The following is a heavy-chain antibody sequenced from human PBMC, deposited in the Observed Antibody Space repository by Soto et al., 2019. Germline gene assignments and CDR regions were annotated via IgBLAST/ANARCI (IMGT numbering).Heavy chain of an antibody. V-gene: IGHV3-53*01. CDR3: VRYYDYNGGNSGGMDV. Sequence: GGSLRLSCAASGFTVSNNYMSWVRQGPGKGLEWVSTIYRGDSTYYADSVKGRFTISRDNSKNTLYLLMNSLRTEDTAVYYCVRYYDYNGGNSGGMDVWGQGTTVTV. D-gene: IGHD3-16*01. J-gene: IGHJ6*02. CDR2: IYRGDST. CDR1: GFTVSNNY.